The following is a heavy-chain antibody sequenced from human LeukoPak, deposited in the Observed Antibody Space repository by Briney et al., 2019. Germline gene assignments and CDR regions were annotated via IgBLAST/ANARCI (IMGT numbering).Heavy chain of an antibody. Sequence: PSETLSLTCTVSGGSISSNYWSWLRQPPGKGLEWIGYIFHTGGTTYNPSLKSRVTISQDTSKNQFSLYLRPVTAADTAVYYCARQPTSVTTFAFDIWGQGTVVTVSS. V-gene: IGHV4-59*08. D-gene: IGHD4-17*01. CDR1: GGSISSNY. J-gene: IGHJ3*02. CDR2: IFHTGGT. CDR3: ARQPTSVTTFAFDI.